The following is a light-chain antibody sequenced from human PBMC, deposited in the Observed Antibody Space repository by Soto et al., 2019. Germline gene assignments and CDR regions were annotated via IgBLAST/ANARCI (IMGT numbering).Light chain of an antibody. V-gene: IGKV1-5*03. J-gene: IGKJ1*01. CDR2: KAS. Sequence: DIQMTQSPSTLSASVGDRVTITCRASQSISSWLDWYQQKPGKAPKLLFYKASSLASGVPSRFSGSGSGTEFTLTISSLQPDDFATYYCQQYNSSPTFGQGTKVEIK. CDR1: QSISSW. CDR3: QQYNSSPT.